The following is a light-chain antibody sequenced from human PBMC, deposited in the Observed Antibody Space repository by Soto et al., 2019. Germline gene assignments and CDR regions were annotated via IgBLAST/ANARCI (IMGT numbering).Light chain of an antibody. Sequence: EIVLTQSPGTLSLSPGERATLSCRASQSVSSSYLAWYQQKPGQAPRLLIYGASSRATGIPDRFSGSGSGTDFTLIIIRLEPEDFAVYYCQQYGSSPYTFGQGTKLEIK. CDR3: QQYGSSPYT. CDR1: QSVSSSY. CDR2: GAS. V-gene: IGKV3-20*01. J-gene: IGKJ2*01.